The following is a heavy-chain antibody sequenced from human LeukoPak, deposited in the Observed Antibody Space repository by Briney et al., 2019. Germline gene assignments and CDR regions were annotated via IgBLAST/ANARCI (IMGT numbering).Heavy chain of an antibody. V-gene: IGHV3-21*01. Sequence: PGGSLRLSCAASGFTFSSYSMNWVRQAPGKGLEWVSSISSSSSYIYYVDSVKGRFTISRDNAKNSLYLQMNSLRAEDTAVYYCARVSPLYAGGEDAFDFWGQGTLVTVSS. CDR2: ISSSSSYI. J-gene: IGHJ3*01. CDR1: GFTFSSYS. D-gene: IGHD2-8*02. CDR3: ARVSPLYAGGEDAFDF.